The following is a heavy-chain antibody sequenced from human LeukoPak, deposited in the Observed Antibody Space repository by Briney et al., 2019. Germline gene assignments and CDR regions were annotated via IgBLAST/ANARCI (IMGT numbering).Heavy chain of an antibody. CDR1: GGTFSSYA. V-gene: IGHV1-69*04. D-gene: IGHD6-13*01. J-gene: IGHJ4*02. CDR3: ARVLGAAGTDY. CDR2: IIPILGIA. Sequence: VASVKVSCKASGGTFSSYAISWVRQAPGQGLEWMGRIIPILGIANYAQKFQGRVTITADKSTRTAYMELSSLRSEDTAVYYCARVLGAAGTDYWGQGTLVTVSS.